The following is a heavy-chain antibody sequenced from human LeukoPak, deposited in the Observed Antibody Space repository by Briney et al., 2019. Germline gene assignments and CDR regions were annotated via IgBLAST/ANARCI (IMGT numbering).Heavy chain of an antibody. J-gene: IGHJ3*02. V-gene: IGHV3-9*01. D-gene: IGHD5-12*01. CDR2: ISWNSGSI. CDR3: AKSVVAADLNDAFDI. Sequence: PGRSLRLSCAASGFTFDDYAMHWVRQAPGKGLEWVSGISWNSGSIGYADSVKGRFTISRDNAKNSLYLQMNSLRAEDTAVYYCAKSVVAADLNDAFDIWGQGTMVTVSS. CDR1: GFTFDDYA.